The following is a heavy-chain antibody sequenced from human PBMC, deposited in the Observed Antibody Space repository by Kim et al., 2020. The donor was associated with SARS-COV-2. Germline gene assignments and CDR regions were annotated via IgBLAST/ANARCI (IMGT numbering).Heavy chain of an antibody. Sequence: SLKSRVTVSVDTSKNQFSLKLSSVTAADTAVYYCARVVIYKNYGADAFVIWGQGTMVTVSS. V-gene: IGHV4-59*01. D-gene: IGHD3-10*01. J-gene: IGHJ3*02. CDR3: ARVVIYKNYGADAFVI.